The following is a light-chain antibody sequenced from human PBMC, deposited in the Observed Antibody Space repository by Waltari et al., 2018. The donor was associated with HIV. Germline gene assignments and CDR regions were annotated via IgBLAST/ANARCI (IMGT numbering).Light chain of an antibody. V-gene: IGKV1-39*01. CDR1: QSISNY. Sequence: DIQMTQSPSSLSASVGDRVTITCRASQSISNYLNWYQQKPGKAPKLLIYAASSLQSGVPSRFSGSGSGTDFTLTISRVEAEDVGIYYCMQALQIPLTFGGGTRLEI. J-gene: IGKJ4*01. CDR3: MQALQIPLT. CDR2: AAS.